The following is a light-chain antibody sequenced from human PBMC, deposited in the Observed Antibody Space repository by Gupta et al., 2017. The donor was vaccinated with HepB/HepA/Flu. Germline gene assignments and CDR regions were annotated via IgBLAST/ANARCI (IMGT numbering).Light chain of an antibody. CDR2: TAS. Sequence: DIHRTPSPSSLSASVGDRVTITCRASQGIRIELGWYQQKPGKAPKRLIYTASSLQSGVPSRFSGSGSGTEFTLTISSLQPEDFATYYCLQHNSYPHTFGQGTKVEIK. V-gene: IGKV1-17*01. J-gene: IGKJ2*01. CDR3: LQHNSYPHT. CDR1: QGIRIE.